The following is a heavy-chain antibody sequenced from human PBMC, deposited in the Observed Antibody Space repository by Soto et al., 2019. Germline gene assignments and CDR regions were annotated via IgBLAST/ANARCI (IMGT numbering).Heavy chain of an antibody. V-gene: IGHV3-53*01. CDR3: ARGKTQGAGWFDP. CDR1: GLEVSYNY. Sequence: GSLRLSCAASGLEVSYNYMNWVRQAPGKGLEWVSVLYNSETTYYAESVKGRFTISRDTVKNTVYLEMNNLRVDDTAVYYCARGKTQGAGWFDPWGRGTLVTVSS. CDR2: LYNSETT. J-gene: IGHJ5*02.